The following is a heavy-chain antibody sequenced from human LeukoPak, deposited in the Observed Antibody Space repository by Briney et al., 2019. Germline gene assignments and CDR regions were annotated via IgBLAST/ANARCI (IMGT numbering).Heavy chain of an antibody. CDR1: GFTFSSYA. J-gene: IGHJ3*02. CDR3: ARNYYDSSGYPDHDAFDI. V-gene: IGHV3-30*04. D-gene: IGHD3-22*01. CDR2: ISYDGSNK. Sequence: PGRSLRLSCAASGFTFSSYAMHWVRQAPGKGLEWVAVISYDGSNKYYADSVKGRFTISRDNSKNTLYLQMNSLRAEDTAVYYCARNYYDSSGYPDHDAFDIWGQGTMVTVSS.